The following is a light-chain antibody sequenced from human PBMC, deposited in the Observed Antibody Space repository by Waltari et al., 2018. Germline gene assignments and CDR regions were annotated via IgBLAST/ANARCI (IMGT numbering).Light chain of an antibody. J-gene: IGLJ3*02. CDR3: QVWDTNVYHWV. CDR2: DDS. V-gene: IGLV3-21*02. Sequence: HGLIQPPSVSLAPGETAKITCGGSETELKAVHWYQQKTGQAPALVVNDDSDRPSGIPARFSGSNSGNTATLTISRVEAGDEADYYCQVWDTNVYHWVFGGGTKLTVL. CDR1: ETELKA.